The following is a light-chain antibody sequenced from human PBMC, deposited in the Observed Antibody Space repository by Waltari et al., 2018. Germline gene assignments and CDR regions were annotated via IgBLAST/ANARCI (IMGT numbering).Light chain of an antibody. CDR3: QQYNNWPPLT. CDR2: AAS. J-gene: IGKJ4*01. V-gene: IGKV3-15*01. Sequence: EVVMTQSPATLSVSLGERATLSCRASQILSNNLAWYQPKPGQAPRLLIYAASTRATGIPARFSGSGSGTEFTLTISSLQSEDFAVYYCQQYNNWPPLTFGGGTKVEIK. CDR1: QILSNN.